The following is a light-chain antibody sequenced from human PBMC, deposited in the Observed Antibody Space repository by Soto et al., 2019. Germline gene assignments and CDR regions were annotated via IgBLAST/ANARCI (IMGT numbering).Light chain of an antibody. Sequence: EIVLTQSPATLSLSPGERATLSCRASQTFSSHLAWYQQKPGQAPRLLIYDASNRPTGIPARFSGRGSGTDFTLTISSLEPEDFAVYYCQQRSNWTPVITFGQGTRLEIK. V-gene: IGKV3-11*01. CDR1: QTFSSH. CDR3: QQRSNWTPVIT. CDR2: DAS. J-gene: IGKJ5*01.